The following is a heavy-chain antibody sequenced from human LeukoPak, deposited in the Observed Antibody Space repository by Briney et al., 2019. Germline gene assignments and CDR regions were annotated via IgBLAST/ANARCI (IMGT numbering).Heavy chain of an antibody. V-gene: IGHV1-46*01. CDR2: INPSGGST. J-gene: IGHJ6*02. D-gene: IGHD4-17*01. CDR1: GYTFTSYY. Sequence: ASVKVSCKASGYTFTSYYMHWVRQAPGQGLEWMGIINPSGGSTSYAQKFQGRVTMTRDTSTSTVYMELSSLRSEDTAVYYCAREGTVTTISYYYGMDVWGQGTTVTVSS. CDR3: AREGTVTTISYYYGMDV.